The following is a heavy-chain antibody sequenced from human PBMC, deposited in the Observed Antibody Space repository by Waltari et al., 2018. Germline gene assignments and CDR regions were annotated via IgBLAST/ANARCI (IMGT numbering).Heavy chain of an antibody. J-gene: IGHJ4*02. V-gene: IGHV3-23*01. CDR2: ITNGGGGA. Sequence: EVQLLESGGGLVQPGGSLRLSCAASGFTFRMFAMGWVRQAPGKGLEWVSSITNGGGGAYYADFVKGRFTISRDNSKNTLSLQMNSLSADDTAVYYCAKVGSSSPAYDYWGLGTQVTVSS. CDR3: AKVGSSSPAYDY. D-gene: IGHD6-6*01. CDR1: GFTFRMFA.